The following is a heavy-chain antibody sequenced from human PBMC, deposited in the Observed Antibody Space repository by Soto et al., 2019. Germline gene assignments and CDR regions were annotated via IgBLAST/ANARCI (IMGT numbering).Heavy chain of an antibody. CDR3: AKDRTTYDYYMDV. Sequence: EVHLLETGGGLVQPGGSLRLSCAASRFTFSSYGMSWVRQAPGKGVEWVSSVSGSGDSTYYADSVKGRFTITRDNPKNTLYLQMNSLRAEDTAVYYCAKDRTTYDYYMDVWGKGTTVTVSS. CDR2: VSGSGDST. J-gene: IGHJ6*03. CDR1: RFTFSSYG. V-gene: IGHV3-23*01.